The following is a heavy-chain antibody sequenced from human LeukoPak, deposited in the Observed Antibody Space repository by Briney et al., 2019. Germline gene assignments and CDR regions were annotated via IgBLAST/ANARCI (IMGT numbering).Heavy chain of an antibody. Sequence: GASVKVSCKASGYTFTSYGISWVRQAPGQGLEWMGWISPYNDNTNYAQKFQGRVTMTTDTSTGTANIELRSLRSDDTAMYYCAKMRGGLNALDLWGQGTMVTVSS. CDR2: ISPYNDNT. CDR3: AKMRGGLNALDL. D-gene: IGHD3-16*01. J-gene: IGHJ3*01. CDR1: GYTFTSYG. V-gene: IGHV1-18*01.